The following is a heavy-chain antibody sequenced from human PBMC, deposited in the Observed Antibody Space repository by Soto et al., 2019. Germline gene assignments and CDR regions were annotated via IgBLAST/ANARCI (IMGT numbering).Heavy chain of an antibody. Sequence: GGSLRLSCAASGFTFSNYDMNWVRQAPGKGLEWVSYISRTSDIIHYADSVKGRFTISRDDAKNSLHLQMNSLRDEDTAVYYCARDQDDSPPRALNIWGQGTRVTVSS. CDR3: ARDQDDSPPRALNI. D-gene: IGHD2-15*01. CDR1: GFTFSNYD. J-gene: IGHJ3*01. CDR2: ISRTSDII. V-gene: IGHV3-48*02.